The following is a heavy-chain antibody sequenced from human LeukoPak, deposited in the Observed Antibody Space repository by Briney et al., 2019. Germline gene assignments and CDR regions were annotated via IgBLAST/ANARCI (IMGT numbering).Heavy chain of an antibody. CDR1: GFTFSSYW. CDR3: ARNVWTGVAVSDY. J-gene: IGHJ4*02. D-gene: IGHD6-19*01. V-gene: IGHV3-7*01. Sequence: GGSLGLSCVASGFTFSSYWMTWVRQAPGKGLEWLANIKEDGSIQYYLDSVRGRFTISRDNAKTSVYLQLNSLRADDTAVYYCARNVWTGVAVSDYWGQGTLVTVSS. CDR2: IKEDGSIQ.